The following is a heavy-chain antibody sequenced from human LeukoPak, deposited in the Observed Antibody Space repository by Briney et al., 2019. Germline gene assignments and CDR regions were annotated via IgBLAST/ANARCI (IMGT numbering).Heavy chain of an antibody. CDR1: GFTFSSFA. Sequence: GGSLRLSCSASGFTFSSFAMHWVRQAPGKGLEYVAAISRNGGSTYYADSVKGRFTISRDNSKNTTYLQMSSLRAADTSVYLCVKDLRSDFMGVLSRYLSYWGQGTLVTVSS. V-gene: IGHV3-64D*09. CDR2: ISRNGGST. CDR3: VKDLRSDFMGVLSRYLSY. D-gene: IGHD2/OR15-2a*01. J-gene: IGHJ4*02.